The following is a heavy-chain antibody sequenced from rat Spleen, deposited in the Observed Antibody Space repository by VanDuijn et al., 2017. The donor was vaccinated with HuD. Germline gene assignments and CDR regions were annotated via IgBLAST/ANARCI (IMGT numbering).Heavy chain of an antibody. D-gene: IGHD1-9*01. CDR3: VRHGYTRYYFDY. V-gene: IGHV5S13*01. CDR2: ISPSGVT. Sequence: EVQLVESGGGLVQPGRSLKLSCAASGFTFSDYGMAWVRQDPTKGLEWVASISPSGVTYYRDSVKGRFTISRNNAKSTLYLQMDSLRSEDTATYYCVRHGYTRYYFDYWGQGVMVTVSS. CDR1: GFTFSDYG. J-gene: IGHJ2*01.